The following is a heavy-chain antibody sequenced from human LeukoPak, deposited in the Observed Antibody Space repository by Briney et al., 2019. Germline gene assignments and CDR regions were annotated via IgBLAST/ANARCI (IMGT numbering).Heavy chain of an antibody. D-gene: IGHD2-2*02. CDR2: INHSGST. CDR3: ARVRYCSSTSCYRYYFDY. V-gene: IGHV4-34*01. CDR1: GGSFSGYY. J-gene: IGHJ4*02. Sequence: PSETLSLTCAVYGGSFSGYYWSWIRQPPGKGLEWIGEINHSGSTNYNPSHKSRVTISVDTSKNQFSLKLSSVTAADTAVYYCARVRYCSSTSCYRYYFDYWGQGTLVTVSS.